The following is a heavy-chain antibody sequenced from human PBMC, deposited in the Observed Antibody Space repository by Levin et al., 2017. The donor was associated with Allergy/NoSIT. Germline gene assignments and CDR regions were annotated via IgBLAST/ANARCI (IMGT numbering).Heavy chain of an antibody. J-gene: IGHJ4*02. Sequence: GGSLRLSCAASGFTFSNAWMSWVRQAPGKGLEWVGRIKSKTDGGTTDYAAPVKGRFTISRDDSKNTLYLQMNSLKTEDTAVYYCILTGRSRGSGKYFDYWGQGTLVTVSS. CDR2: IKSKTDGGTT. D-gene: IGHD1-14*01. CDR1: GFTFSNAW. V-gene: IGHV3-15*01. CDR3: ILTGRSRGSGKYFDY.